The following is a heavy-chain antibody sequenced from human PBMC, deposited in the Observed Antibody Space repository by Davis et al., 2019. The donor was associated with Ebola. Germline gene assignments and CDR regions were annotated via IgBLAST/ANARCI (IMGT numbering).Heavy chain of an antibody. V-gene: IGHV1-46*01. J-gene: IGHJ6*02. CDR2: INPSGGST. CDR1: GYTFTSYY. Sequence: ASVKVSCKASGYTFTSYYMHWVRQATGQGLEWMGIINPSGGSTSYAQKFQGRVTMTRDTSTSTVYMELSSLRSEDTAVYYCARDYGGNFVYYYGMDVWGQGTTVTVSS. D-gene: IGHD4-23*01. CDR3: ARDYGGNFVYYYGMDV.